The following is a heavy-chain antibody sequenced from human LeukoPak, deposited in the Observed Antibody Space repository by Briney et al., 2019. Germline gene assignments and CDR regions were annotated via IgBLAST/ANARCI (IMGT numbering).Heavy chain of an antibody. Sequence: PSETLSLTCAVYGGSFSGYYWSWIRQPPGKGLEWIGEINHSGSTNYNPSLESRVTISVDTSKNQFSLKLSSVTAADTAVYYCAGHRGGRLDYWGQGTLVTVSS. V-gene: IGHV4-34*01. J-gene: IGHJ4*02. CDR2: INHSGST. D-gene: IGHD4-23*01. CDR1: GGSFSGYY. CDR3: AGHRGGRLDY.